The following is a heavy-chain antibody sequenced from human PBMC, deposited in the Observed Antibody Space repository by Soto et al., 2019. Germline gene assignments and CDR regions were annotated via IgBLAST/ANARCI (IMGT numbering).Heavy chain of an antibody. J-gene: IGHJ6*02. Sequence: GGSLRLSCAASGFTFTSYAMHWVRQAPGKGLEWVVVISDDGSNKYYADSVKGRFTISRDNSKNTLYLQMNSLRAEDTAVYYCARETYYDFWSGPYFGMDVWGQGTTVTVSS. CDR1: GFTFTSYA. V-gene: IGHV3-30-3*01. CDR3: ARETYYDFWSGPYFGMDV. D-gene: IGHD3-3*01. CDR2: ISDDGSNK.